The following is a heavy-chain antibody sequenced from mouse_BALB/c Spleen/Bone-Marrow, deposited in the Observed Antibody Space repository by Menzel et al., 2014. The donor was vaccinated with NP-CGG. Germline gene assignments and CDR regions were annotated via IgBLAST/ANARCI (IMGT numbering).Heavy chain of an antibody. Sequence: VQLQQSGPELVKPGASVKISCKASGYSFTGYFMNWMKQSHGKSLEWIGRINPYNGDPFYNQKFKGKATLTVDKSSSTAHMELLRLTSEDSAVYYCGRGNYNYDSWFGYWGQGTLVTVSA. CDR1: GYSFTGYF. D-gene: IGHD2-12*01. CDR3: GRGNYNYDSWFGY. J-gene: IGHJ3*01. V-gene: IGHV1-37*01. CDR2: INPYNGDP.